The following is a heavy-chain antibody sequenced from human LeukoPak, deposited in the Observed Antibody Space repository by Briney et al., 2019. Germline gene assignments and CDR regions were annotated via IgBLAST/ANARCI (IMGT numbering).Heavy chain of an antibody. CDR1: GYTFTSYG. J-gene: IGHJ4*02. Sequence: ASVKVSCKASGYTFTSYGISWVRQAPGQGLEWMGWISAYNGNTNYAQKLQGRVTMTTDTSTSTAYMELRSLRSDDTAVYYCARTMYYDFWRGYFWWGQGTLVTVSS. V-gene: IGHV1-18*01. D-gene: IGHD3-3*01. CDR3: ARTMYYDFWRGYFW. CDR2: ISAYNGNT.